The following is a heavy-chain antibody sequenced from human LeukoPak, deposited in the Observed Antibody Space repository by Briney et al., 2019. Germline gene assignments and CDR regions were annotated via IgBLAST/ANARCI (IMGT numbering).Heavy chain of an antibody. CDR1: GGSISSYY. V-gene: IGHV4-59*08. CDR3: ARRSSTWYEAC. D-gene: IGHD6-13*01. Sequence: SETLSLTCTVSGGSISSYYWSWIRQPPGKGLEWIGYIYYSGSTNYNPSLKSRVTISVDTSVNQFSLKLSSVTAADTAVYYCARRSSTWYEACWGQGALVTVSS. J-gene: IGHJ4*02. CDR2: IYYSGST.